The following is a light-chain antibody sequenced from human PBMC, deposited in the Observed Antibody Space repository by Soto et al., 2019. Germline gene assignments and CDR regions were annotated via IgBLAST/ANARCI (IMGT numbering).Light chain of an antibody. J-gene: IGKJ1*01. CDR1: QTISSW. CDR3: QHYNSYSEA. CDR2: KAS. V-gene: IGKV1-5*03. Sequence: IQMTQSPSTLSGSVGDRVTITFRASQTISSWLAWYQQKPGKAPKLLIYKASTLKSGVPSRFSDSGSGTEFTLTISSLQPDDFATYYCQHYNSYSEAFGQGTKVDI.